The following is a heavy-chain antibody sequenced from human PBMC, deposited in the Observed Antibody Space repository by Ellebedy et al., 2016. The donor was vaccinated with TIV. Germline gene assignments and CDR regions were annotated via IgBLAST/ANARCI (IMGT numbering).Heavy chain of an antibody. CDR3: ARYLDYGDYAFDY. Sequence: SETLSLTCTVSGGSISSYYWSWIRQPPGKGLEWIGYIHYSGSTNYNPSLKSRVTISVDTSKNQFSLKVSSVTAADTAVYYCARYLDYGDYAFDYWGQGTLVTVSS. CDR2: IHYSGST. CDR1: GGSISSYY. D-gene: IGHD4-17*01. J-gene: IGHJ4*02. V-gene: IGHV4-59*08.